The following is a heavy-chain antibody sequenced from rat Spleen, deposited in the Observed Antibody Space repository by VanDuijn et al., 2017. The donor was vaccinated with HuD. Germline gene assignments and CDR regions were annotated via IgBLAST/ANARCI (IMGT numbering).Heavy chain of an antibody. CDR3: TIHPRY. Sequence: QVQLKESGPGLVQPSQTLSLTCTVSGFSLTNNGVSWVRQPPGKGLEWMGRMTYNGDTSYNYALISRLSISRDTSKNQVFLKMNSLQTDDTGTYYCTIHPRYWGQGVMVTVSS. CDR1: GFSLTNNG. D-gene: IGHD3-1*01. J-gene: IGHJ2*01. V-gene: IGHV2-63*01. CDR2: MTYNGDT.